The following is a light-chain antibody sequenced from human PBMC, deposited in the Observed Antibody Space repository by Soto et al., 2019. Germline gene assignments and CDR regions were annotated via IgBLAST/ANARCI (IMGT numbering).Light chain of an antibody. CDR1: NIAAKS. CDR3: QVWDSSSDQPV. J-gene: IGLJ2*01. Sequence: SYELTQPTSVSVAPGQTARITCGGNNIAAKSVHWYQQKPGQAPVLVVYDDRDRPSGVPERFSGSNSGNTATLTISSVEAGDAADFWCQVWDSSSDQPVFGGGTKLTVL. CDR2: DDR. V-gene: IGLV3-21*02.